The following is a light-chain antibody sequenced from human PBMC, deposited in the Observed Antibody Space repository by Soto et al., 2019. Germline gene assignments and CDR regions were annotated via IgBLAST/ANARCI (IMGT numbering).Light chain of an antibody. J-gene: IGKJ2*01. CDR3: QQANSVPYT. CDR2: VAA. CDR1: QDINRW. Sequence: DVEMTQSPPSVSASVGDRVTITCRASQDINRWLAWYQQKPRKAPKLLIYVAADLQSGVPSRFSGSGSGTDFTLTISNLQPEDFATYYCQQANSVPYTFGQGTKVEIK. V-gene: IGKV1D-12*01.